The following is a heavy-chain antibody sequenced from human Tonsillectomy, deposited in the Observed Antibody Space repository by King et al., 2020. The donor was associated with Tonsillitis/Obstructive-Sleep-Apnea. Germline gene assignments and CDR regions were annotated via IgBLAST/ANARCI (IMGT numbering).Heavy chain of an antibody. CDR2: IIPSCGTA. D-gene: IGHD2-2*01. CDR1: GVTFSSYA. CDR3: ASLHCSSTSCSILDPPLNYYMDV. V-gene: IGHV1-69*18. J-gene: IGHJ6*03. Sequence: VQLVESGAEVKKPGSSVKVSCKASGVTFSSYAISWVRQAPGKGLEWVGRIIPSCGTANYAQKFKGRVTITADDATSTAYLELSSLRSEDTAVYYCASLHCSSTSCSILDPPLNYYMDVWGEGTPVTVSS.